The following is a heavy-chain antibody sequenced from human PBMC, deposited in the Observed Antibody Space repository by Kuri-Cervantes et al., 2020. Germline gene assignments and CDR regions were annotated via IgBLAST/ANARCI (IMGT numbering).Heavy chain of an antibody. CDR2: IDWDDDK. Sequence: TLSLTCTVSGGSISSYYWSWIRQPPGKALEWLARIDWDDDKYYSTSLKTRLTISKDTSKNQVVLTMTNMDPVDTATYYCARIPCQHSSGWYYFDYWGQGTLVTVSS. CDR1: GGSISSYYW. V-gene: IGHV2-70*11. CDR3: ARIPCQHSSGWYYFDY. J-gene: IGHJ4*02. D-gene: IGHD6-19*01.